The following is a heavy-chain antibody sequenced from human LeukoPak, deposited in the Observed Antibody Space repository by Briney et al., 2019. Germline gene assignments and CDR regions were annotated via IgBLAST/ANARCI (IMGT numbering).Heavy chain of an antibody. J-gene: IGHJ6*03. V-gene: IGHV4-38-2*02. CDR2: IYHSGST. CDR1: GSSITRGDY. D-gene: IGHD3-10*01. CDR3: ARSGPYYYHYVDV. Sequence: SETLSLTCTVSGSSITRGDYWGWIRPPPGKGLEWIGAIYHSGSTYYNPSLKSRVAISVDTSKNQFSLRLSSVFAADTAVYYCARSGPYYYHYVDVWGKGTTVAVSS.